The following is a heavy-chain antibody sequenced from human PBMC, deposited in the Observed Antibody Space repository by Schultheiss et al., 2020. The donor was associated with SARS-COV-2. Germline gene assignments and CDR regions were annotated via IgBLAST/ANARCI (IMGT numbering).Heavy chain of an antibody. CDR1: GFTFSSYA. CDR2: ISGSGGST. Sequence: GGSLRLSCAASGFTFSSYAMSWVRQAPGKGLEWVSAISGSGGSTYYADSVKGRFTISRDNSKNTLYLQMNSLRADDTAVYYCARDRIAAAAVFDYWGQGTLVTVSS. CDR3: ARDRIAAAAVFDY. D-gene: IGHD6-13*01. V-gene: IGHV3-23*01. J-gene: IGHJ4*02.